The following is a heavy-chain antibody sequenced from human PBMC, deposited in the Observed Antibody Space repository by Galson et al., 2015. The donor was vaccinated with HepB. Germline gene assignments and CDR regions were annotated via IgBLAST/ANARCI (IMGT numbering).Heavy chain of an antibody. J-gene: IGHJ4*02. CDR3: ATEDRSGWYEY. CDR2: ISAYNGNT. CDR1: GYTFTTYG. D-gene: IGHD6-13*01. V-gene: IGHV1-18*04. Sequence: SVKVSCKASGYTFTTYGISWVRQAPGQGLEWMGWISAYNGNTNYPQNFEGRVTMSTDTSTRTAYMELKSLTADDTAVYYCATEDRSGWYEYWGQGPLVTVS.